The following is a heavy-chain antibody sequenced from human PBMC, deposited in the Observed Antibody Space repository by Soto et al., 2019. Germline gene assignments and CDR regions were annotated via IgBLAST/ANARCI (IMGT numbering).Heavy chain of an antibody. Sequence: GASVKVSCKASGYTVPGYAMHWVRQAPGHRLEWMGWINAGNGNTKYSQKFQGRVTITRDTSASTAYMELSSLRSEDTAVYYCARAVAVPADFDFWGQGTLVTVSS. J-gene: IGHJ4*02. V-gene: IGHV1-3*01. CDR2: INAGNGNT. D-gene: IGHD6-19*01. CDR1: GYTVPGYA. CDR3: ARAVAVPADFDF.